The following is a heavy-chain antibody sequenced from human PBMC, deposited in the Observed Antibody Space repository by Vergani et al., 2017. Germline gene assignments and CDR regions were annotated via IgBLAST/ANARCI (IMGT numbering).Heavy chain of an antibody. CDR3: ARHGNNDSSGYYYGFDY. Sequence: QVQLQESGPGLVKPSQTLSLTCTVSGSSISSGDYYWSWIRQPPGKGLEWIGYIYYSGSTYYNPSLKSRVTISVYTSKNQFSLKLSSVTAADTAVYYCARHGNNDSSGYYYGFDYWGQGTLVTVSS. CDR2: IYYSGST. V-gene: IGHV4-30-4*01. CDR1: GSSISSGDYY. J-gene: IGHJ4*02. D-gene: IGHD3-22*01.